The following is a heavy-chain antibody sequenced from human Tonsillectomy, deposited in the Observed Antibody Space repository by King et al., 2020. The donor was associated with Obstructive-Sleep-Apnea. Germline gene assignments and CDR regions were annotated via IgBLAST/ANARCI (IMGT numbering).Heavy chain of an antibody. CDR3: VRRNDLDV. Sequence: VQLVGSGGGLFQPGGSLRLSCAASGFTIGPHWMNWVRQVPGKGLEWGANIDQDGSAKFYVDSVKGRFTISRANAKNLLILQMNNLRAEDTALYYCVRRNDLDVWGQGTMVAVSP. J-gene: IGHJ3*01. CDR2: IDQDGSAK. D-gene: IGHD1-14*01. CDR1: GFTIGPHW. V-gene: IGHV3-7*03.